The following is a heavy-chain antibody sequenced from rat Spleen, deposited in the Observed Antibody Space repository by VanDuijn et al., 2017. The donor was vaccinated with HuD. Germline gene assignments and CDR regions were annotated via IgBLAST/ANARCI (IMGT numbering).Heavy chain of an antibody. Sequence: EVQLVESDGGLVQPGRSLKLSCAASGFTFSNYDMAWVRQAPTKGLEWVASIIISGGSTYYRDSVKGRFSISRDNAKSTLYLQMASLRSEDTATYYCARNGLQWSDFFDYWGQGVMVTVSS. D-gene: IGHD4-6*01. CDR1: GFTFSNYD. CDR3: ARNGLQWSDFFDY. CDR2: IIISGGST. J-gene: IGHJ2*01. V-gene: IGHV5S23*01.